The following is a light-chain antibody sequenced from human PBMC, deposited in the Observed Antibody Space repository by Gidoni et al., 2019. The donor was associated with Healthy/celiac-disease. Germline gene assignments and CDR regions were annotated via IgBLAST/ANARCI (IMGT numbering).Light chain of an antibody. V-gene: IGLV1-40*01. CDR1: SSNIGAGYD. CDR3: QSYDSSLSAVV. Sequence: QSVLTQPPSVSGAPGLRVTISCTGSSSNIGAGYDVPWYQQLPGTAPKLLIYGHSNRPSGVPDRFSGSKSGTSASLAITGLQAEDEADYYCQSYDSSLSAVVFGGGTKLTVL. CDR2: GHS. J-gene: IGLJ2*01.